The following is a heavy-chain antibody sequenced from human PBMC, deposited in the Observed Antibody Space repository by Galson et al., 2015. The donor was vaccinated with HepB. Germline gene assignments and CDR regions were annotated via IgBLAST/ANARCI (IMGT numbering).Heavy chain of an antibody. CDR3: ARMIGVGATKGGDY. Sequence: SVKVSCKVSGYTFTTYDINWVRQATGQGLEWMGWMNPKSGNTGYAQKFRGRVTMTRNTSTNTAYMELRSLGFEDSAVYFCARMIGVGATKGGDYWGQGTLLTVAS. D-gene: IGHD1-26*01. CDR1: GYTFTTYD. V-gene: IGHV1-8*01. CDR2: MNPKSGNT. J-gene: IGHJ4*02.